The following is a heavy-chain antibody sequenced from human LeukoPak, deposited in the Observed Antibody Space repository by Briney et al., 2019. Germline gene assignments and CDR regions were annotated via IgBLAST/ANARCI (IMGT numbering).Heavy chain of an antibody. Sequence: GGSLRLSCAASGFAFKNAWMSWVRQAPGKGLEWVAVISYDGSNKYYADSVKGRFTISRDNSKNTLYLQMNSLRAEDTAVYYCAGEGIAAAKDAFDIWGQGTMVTVSS. CDR3: AGEGIAAAKDAFDI. CDR2: ISYDGSNK. V-gene: IGHV3-30*03. D-gene: IGHD6-13*01. J-gene: IGHJ3*02. CDR1: GFAFKNAW.